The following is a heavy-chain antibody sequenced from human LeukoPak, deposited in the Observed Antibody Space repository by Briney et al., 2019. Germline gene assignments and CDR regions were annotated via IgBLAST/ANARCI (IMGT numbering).Heavy chain of an antibody. V-gene: IGHV1-69*04. CDR1: GGTFSSYA. D-gene: IGHD3-22*01. CDR3: ARDLPRGAYYDSSGPFDY. J-gene: IGHJ4*02. CDR2: IIPNFGIA. Sequence: SVKVSCKASGGTFSSYAISWVRQAPGQGLEWMGRIIPNFGIANYAQKFQGRVTITADKSTSTAYMELSSLRSEDTAVYYCARDLPRGAYYDSSGPFDYWGQGTLVTVSS.